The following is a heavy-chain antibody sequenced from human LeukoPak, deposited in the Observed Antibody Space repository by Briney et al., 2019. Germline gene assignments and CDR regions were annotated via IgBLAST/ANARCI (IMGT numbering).Heavy chain of an antibody. V-gene: IGHV4-59*01. Sequence: SETLSLTCTVSGGSISSYYWSWIRQPPGKGLEWIGYIYYSGSTNYNPSLKSRVTISVDTSKNQFSLKLSSVTAADTAVYYCARDPPASGSYGMDVWGQGTTVTVSS. CDR3: ARDPPASGSYGMDV. D-gene: IGHD1-26*01. J-gene: IGHJ6*02. CDR2: IYYSGST. CDR1: GGSISSYY.